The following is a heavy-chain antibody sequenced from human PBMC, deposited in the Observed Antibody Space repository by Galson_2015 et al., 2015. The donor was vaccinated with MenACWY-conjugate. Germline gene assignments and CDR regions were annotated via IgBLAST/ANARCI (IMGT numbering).Heavy chain of an antibody. Sequence: SLRLSCAASGFIFNTYWMHWVRQAPGKGLVWVSRINPGGSSTTYADSVKDRFTISRDNAKNTLYLQMNSLRPEDTAVFYCAKSRGASFSFDSWGQGTLVPVSS. CDR1: GFIFNTYW. CDR3: AKSRGASFSFDS. J-gene: IGHJ4*02. CDR2: INPGGSST. D-gene: IGHD1-26*01. V-gene: IGHV3-74*01.